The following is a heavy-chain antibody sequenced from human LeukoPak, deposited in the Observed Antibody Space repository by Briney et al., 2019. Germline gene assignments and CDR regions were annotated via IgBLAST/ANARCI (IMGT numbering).Heavy chain of an antibody. J-gene: IGHJ2*01. CDR2: INPNSGGT. CDR3: ARVSSSWYQDWYFDL. CDR1: GYTFTGYY. D-gene: IGHD6-13*01. V-gene: IGHV1-2*02. Sequence: ASVKVSCKASGYTFTGYYMHWVRQAPGQGLEWMGWINPNSGGTNYVQKFQGRVTMTRDTSISTAYMELSRLRSDDTAVYYCARVSSSWYQDWYFDLWGRGTLVTVSS.